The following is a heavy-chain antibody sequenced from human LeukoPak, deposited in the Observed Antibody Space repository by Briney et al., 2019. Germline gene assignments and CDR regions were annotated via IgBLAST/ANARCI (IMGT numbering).Heavy chain of an antibody. CDR3: ARLDFVDYGDYVVDWFDP. CDR1: GGSISSGSYY. V-gene: IGHV4-61*02. J-gene: IGHJ5*02. Sequence: PSETLSLTCTVSGGSISSGSYYWSWIRQPAGKGLEWIGRIYTSGSTNYNPSLKSRVTISVDTSKNQFSLKLSSVTAADTAVYYCARLDFVDYGDYVVDWFDPWGQGTLVTVSS. D-gene: IGHD4-17*01. CDR2: IYTSGST.